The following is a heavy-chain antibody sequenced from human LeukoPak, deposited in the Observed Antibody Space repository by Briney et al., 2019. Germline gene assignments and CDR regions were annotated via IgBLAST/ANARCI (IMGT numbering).Heavy chain of an antibody. V-gene: IGHV1-8*01. D-gene: IGHD2-2*01. CDR2: MNPNSGNT. J-gene: IGHJ4*02. Sequence: ASVKVSCKASGYTFTSYDINWVRQATGQGLEWMGWMNPNSGNTGYAQKFQGRATMTRNTSISTAYMELSSLRSEDTAVYYCARGVRVPAAIGYWGQGTLVTVSS. CDR1: GYTFTSYD. CDR3: ARGVRVPAAIGY.